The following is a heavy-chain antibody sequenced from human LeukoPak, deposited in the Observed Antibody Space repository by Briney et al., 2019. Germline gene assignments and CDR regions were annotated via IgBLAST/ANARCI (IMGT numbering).Heavy chain of an antibody. CDR3: ARGFNARRRGHSGYDVDY. J-gene: IGHJ4*02. CDR1: GYTFTSYD. D-gene: IGHD5-12*01. CDR2: MNPNSGNT. V-gene: IGHV1-8*03. Sequence: ASVKVSCKASGYTFTSYDINWVRQATGQGLEWMGWMNPNSGNTGYAQKFQGRVTITRNTSIGTAYMELSSLRSEDTAVYYCARGFNARRRGHSGYDVDYWGQGTLVTVSS.